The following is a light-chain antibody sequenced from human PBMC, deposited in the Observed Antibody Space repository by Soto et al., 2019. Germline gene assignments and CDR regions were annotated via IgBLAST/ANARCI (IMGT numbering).Light chain of an antibody. J-gene: IGKJ4*01. CDR2: AAS. CDR3: QQSEGT. V-gene: IGKV1-9*01. CDR1: QGISSY. Sequence: DLQLTQSPSFLSASVGDRVTITCRASQGISSYLAWYQQKPGKAPKLLIYAASTLQSGVPSRFSGSGSGTEFTLTISSLQPEDFATYYCQQSEGTFGGGTKVEIK.